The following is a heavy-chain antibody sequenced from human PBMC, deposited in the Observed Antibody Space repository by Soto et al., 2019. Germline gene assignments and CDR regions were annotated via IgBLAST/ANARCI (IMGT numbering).Heavy chain of an antibody. CDR3: ARAPGYSGNWFDP. J-gene: IGHJ5*02. D-gene: IGHD1-26*01. V-gene: IGHV4-30-2*01. Sequence: QLQLQESGSGLVKPSQTLSLTCAVSGGSISSGGYSWSWIRQPPGKGLEWIGYIYHSGSTYYNPSLKNRVTISVDRSKNQFSRKLSSVTAADTAVYYCARAPGYSGNWFDPLGQGTLVTVSS. CDR2: IYHSGST. CDR1: GGSISSGGYS.